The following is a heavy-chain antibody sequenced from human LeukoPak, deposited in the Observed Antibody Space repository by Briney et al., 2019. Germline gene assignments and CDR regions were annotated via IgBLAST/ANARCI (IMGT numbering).Heavy chain of an antibody. V-gene: IGHV3-7*01. D-gene: IGHD3-9*01. Sequence: GGSLRLSCAASGFTFSSYWMSWVRQAPGKGLEWVANIKEDGSEKRDVDSVKGRFTISRDNSKNTLYLQMNSLRAEDTAVYYCAKDRVRLRYFDCSDYWGQGTLVTVSS. CDR1: GFTFSSYW. CDR3: AKDRVRLRYFDCSDY. CDR2: IKEDGSEK. J-gene: IGHJ4*02.